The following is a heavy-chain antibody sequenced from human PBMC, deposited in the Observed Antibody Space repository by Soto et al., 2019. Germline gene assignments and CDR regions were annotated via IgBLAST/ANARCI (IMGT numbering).Heavy chain of an antibody. CDR3: ARTLGAAAGIRYYYYGMDV. J-gene: IGHJ6*02. Sequence: SETLSLTCAVYGGSFSGYYWSWIRQPPGKGLEWIGEINHSGSTNYNPSLKSRVTISVDTSKNQFSLKLSSVTAADTAVYYCARTLGAAAGIRYYYYGMDVWGQGTTVTVSS. V-gene: IGHV4-34*01. D-gene: IGHD6-13*01. CDR2: INHSGST. CDR1: GGSFSGYY.